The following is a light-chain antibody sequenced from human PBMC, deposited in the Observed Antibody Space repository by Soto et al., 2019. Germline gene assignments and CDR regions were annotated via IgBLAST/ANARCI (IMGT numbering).Light chain of an antibody. V-gene: IGLV1-40*01. CDR2: GNS. J-gene: IGLJ3*02. CDR3: QSYDSSLSGWV. CDR1: SSNIGAGYD. Sequence: QSVLTQPPSVSGAPGQRVTISCTESSSNIGAGYDVHWYQQLPGTAPKLLIYGNSNRPSEVPDRFSGSKSGTSASLAITGLQAEDEADYYCQSYDSSLSGWVFGGGTKLTVL.